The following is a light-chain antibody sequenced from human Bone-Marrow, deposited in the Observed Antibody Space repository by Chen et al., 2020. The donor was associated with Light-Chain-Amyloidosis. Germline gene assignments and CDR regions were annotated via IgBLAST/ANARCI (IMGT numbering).Light chain of an antibody. CDR2: EGS. Sequence: QSALTQPASVSGSPGQSITISCTGTNSDVGRNNLVSWYQHHPGKAPKVTIYEGSKRPSGVSNRLSGSKAGNTASLKISGLQAEDEADYYCCSYAGGYTYVFGTGTKVTVL. V-gene: IGLV2-23*01. CDR1: NSDVGRNNL. J-gene: IGLJ1*01. CDR3: CSYAGGYTYV.